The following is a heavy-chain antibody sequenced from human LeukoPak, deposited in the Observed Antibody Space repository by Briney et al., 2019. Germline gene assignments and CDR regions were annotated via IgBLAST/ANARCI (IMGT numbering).Heavy chain of an antibody. D-gene: IGHD3-22*01. CDR3: ARDRYHYDSSGYFDY. V-gene: IGHV3-30-3*01. J-gene: IGHJ4*02. CDR2: ISYDGSNK. CDR1: GFTFSSYA. Sequence: PGRSLRLSCAASGFTFSSYAMHWVRQAPGKGLEWVAVISYDGSNKYYADSVKGRFTISRDNSKNTLYLQMNSLRAEDTAVYYCARDRYHYDSSGYFDYWGQGTLVTVSS.